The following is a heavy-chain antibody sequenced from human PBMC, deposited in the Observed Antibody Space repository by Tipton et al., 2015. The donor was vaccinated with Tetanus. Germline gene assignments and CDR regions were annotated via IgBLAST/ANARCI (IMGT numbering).Heavy chain of an antibody. D-gene: IGHD2/OR15-2a*01. CDR2: IWNDGTTK. J-gene: IGHJ6*02. CDR3: ARDDDPIGNGLDV. CDR1: GFTFRSYG. V-gene: IGHV3-33*01. Sequence: SLRLSCAASGFTFRSYGMHWVRQAPGTGLEWVAVIWNDGTTKYYGDSVKGRFSISRDNSKNTLYLQMNNLRVEDTALYYCARDDDPIGNGLDVWGQGPTVTVSS.